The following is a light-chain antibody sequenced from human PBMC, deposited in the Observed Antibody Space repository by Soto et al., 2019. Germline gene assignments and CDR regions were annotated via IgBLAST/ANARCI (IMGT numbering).Light chain of an antibody. V-gene: IGLV2-14*01. CDR1: SSDVGGYNY. J-gene: IGLJ1*01. CDR2: EVN. CDR3: SSYISSSTLV. Sequence: QSALTQPASVSGSPGQSITISCTGTSSDVGGYNYVSWYQQHPGKAPKLMIYEVNNRPSGVSNRFSGSKSGNTASLTTSGLQAEDEADYHCSSYISSSTLVFGTGTKLTVL.